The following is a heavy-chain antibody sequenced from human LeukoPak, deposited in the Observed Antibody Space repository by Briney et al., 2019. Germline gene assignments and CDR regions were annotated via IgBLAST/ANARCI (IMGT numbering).Heavy chain of an antibody. CDR3: ARDNLADYFDY. V-gene: IGHV4-59*01. CDR1: GGSISTYY. Sequence: SETLSLTCTVSGGSISTYYWSWIRQPPGKGLEWIGYIYYSGSTNYNSSLKSRVTISIDTSKNQFCLRLSSVTAADTAVYYCARDNLADYFDYWGQGTLVTVSS. J-gene: IGHJ4*02. D-gene: IGHD1-20*01. CDR2: IYYSGST.